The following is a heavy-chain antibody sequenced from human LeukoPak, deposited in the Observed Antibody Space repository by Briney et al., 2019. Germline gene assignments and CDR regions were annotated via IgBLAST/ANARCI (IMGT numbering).Heavy chain of an antibody. J-gene: IGHJ4*02. Sequence: PSETLSLTCTVSGGSISTYYWSWIRQPAGKGLDWIGRIYTSGSTNYNPSLKSRVTMSVDTSKNQFSLKLSSVTAADTAVYYCARGYCSGGNCYYFDYWGQGILVTVSS. D-gene: IGHD2-15*01. V-gene: IGHV4-4*07. CDR2: IYTSGST. CDR3: ARGYCSGGNCYYFDY. CDR1: GGSISTYY.